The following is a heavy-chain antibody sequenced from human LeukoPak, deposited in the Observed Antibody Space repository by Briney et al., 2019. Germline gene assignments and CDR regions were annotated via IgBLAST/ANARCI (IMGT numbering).Heavy chain of an antibody. J-gene: IGHJ4*02. V-gene: IGHV5-51*01. CDR2: IYPGDSDT. Sequence: PGESLKISCKGSGYSFFSYWIAWVRQMPRKGLEWMGIIYPGDSDTTYSPSFQGQVTISADRSISTAYLQWSSLKASDTAMYYCARLGGYCSSTSCYIDFWGQGTLVTVSS. CDR3: ARLGGYCSSTSCYIDF. CDR1: GYSFFSYW. D-gene: IGHD2-2*02.